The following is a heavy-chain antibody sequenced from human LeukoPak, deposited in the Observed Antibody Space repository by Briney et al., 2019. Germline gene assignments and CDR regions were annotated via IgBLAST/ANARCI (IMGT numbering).Heavy chain of an antibody. J-gene: IGHJ5*02. CDR2: IYYSGST. D-gene: IGHD2/OR15-2a*01. V-gene: IGHV4-39*01. CDR1: GGSISSSSYC. CDR3: ARRNRDHNWFDP. Sequence: SETLSLTCTVSGGSISSSSYCWGWIRQPPGKGLEWIGSIYYSGSTYYNPSLKSRVTISVDTSKNQFSLKLSSVTAADTAVYYCARRNRDHNWFDPWGQGTLVTVSS.